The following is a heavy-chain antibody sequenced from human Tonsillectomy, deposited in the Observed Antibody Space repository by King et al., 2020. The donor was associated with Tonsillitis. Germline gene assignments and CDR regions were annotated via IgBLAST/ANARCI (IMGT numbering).Heavy chain of an antibody. Sequence: QLVQSGAEVKKPGESLKISCKGSGYSFTSYWIGWVRQMPGKGLEWMGIIYPGDSDTRYSPSFQGQVTISADKSISTAYLQWSSLRASDTAMYYCARPLMLSSCWYYFDFWGQGALVTVSS. CDR2: IYPGDSDT. V-gene: IGHV5-51*01. CDR1: GYSFTSYW. J-gene: IGHJ4*02. CDR3: ARPLMLSSCWYYFDF. D-gene: IGHD6-19*01.